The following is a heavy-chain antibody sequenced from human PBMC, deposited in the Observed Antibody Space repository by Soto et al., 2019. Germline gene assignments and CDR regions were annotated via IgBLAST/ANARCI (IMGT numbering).Heavy chain of an antibody. CDR1: GGSISSSSYY. J-gene: IGHJ6*02. Sequence: SETLSLTCTVSGGSISSSSYYWGWIRQPPGKGLEWIGSIYYSGSTYYNPSLKSRVTISVDTSKNQFSLKLSSVTAADTAVYYCARLLAVAGTRSNYYYYGMDVWGQGTTVTVSS. D-gene: IGHD6-19*01. V-gene: IGHV4-39*01. CDR2: IYYSGST. CDR3: ARLLAVAGTRSNYYYYGMDV.